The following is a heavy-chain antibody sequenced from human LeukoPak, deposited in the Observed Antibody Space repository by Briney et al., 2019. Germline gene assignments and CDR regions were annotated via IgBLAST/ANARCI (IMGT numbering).Heavy chain of an antibody. Sequence: GGSLRLSCAASGLTFSNYAMIWVRQAPGKGLEWVSAISGRGGSTYYADSVKGRFTISRDNSKNTLSLQMNSLRSEDTAVYYCAKFSRSYFYYYYGMDVWGQGTTVTVSS. CDR3: AKFSRSYFYYYYGMDV. J-gene: IGHJ6*02. D-gene: IGHD3-10*01. V-gene: IGHV3-23*01. CDR2: ISGRGGST. CDR1: GLTFSNYA.